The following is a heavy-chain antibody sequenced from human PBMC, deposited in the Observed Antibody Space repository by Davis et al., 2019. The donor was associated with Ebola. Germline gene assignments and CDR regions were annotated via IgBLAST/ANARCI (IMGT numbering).Heavy chain of an antibody. CDR3: ARDKFVTAPGQPQRGNAFDQ. V-gene: IGHV3-48*04. CDR2: FSSRTSTT. Sequence: GESLKISCAASGFTFTSYSMNWVRQAPGKGLEWISYFSSRTSTTYYAASVKGRFTISSDNAKNSLYLQMTSLKAEDTAVYYCARDKFVTAPGQPQRGNAFDQWGQGTLVTVSS. CDR1: GFTFTSYS. J-gene: IGHJ4*02. D-gene: IGHD6-13*01.